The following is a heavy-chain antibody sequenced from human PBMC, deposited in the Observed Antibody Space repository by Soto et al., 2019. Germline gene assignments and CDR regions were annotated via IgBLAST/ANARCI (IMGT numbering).Heavy chain of an antibody. V-gene: IGHV4-31*03. CDR3: ARAYYYDSSGPPNWYFDL. D-gene: IGHD3-22*01. CDR1: GGSISNADYY. CDR2: IYYSGST. Sequence: SETLSLTCTVSGGSISNADYYWSWIRQHPGKGLEWIGYIYYSGSTYYNPSLKSRVTISVDTSKDQFSLKLSSVTAADTAVYYCARAYYYDSSGPPNWYFDLWGRGTLVTVSS. J-gene: IGHJ2*01.